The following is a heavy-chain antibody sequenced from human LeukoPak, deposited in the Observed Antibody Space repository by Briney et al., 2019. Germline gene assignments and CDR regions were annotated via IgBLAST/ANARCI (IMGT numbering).Heavy chain of an antibody. D-gene: IGHD1-26*01. J-gene: IGHJ3*02. Sequence: SETLSLTCTVSGGTISRNYWSWIRQPPGKGLEWIAYIDYSWSTNYNPPLKSRLTISVDASKNQFSLKLSSVTAADTAVYYCARDRRRELLHAFDIWGQGTMVTVS. CDR2: IDYSWST. CDR3: ARDRRRELLHAFDI. CDR1: GGTISRNY. V-gene: IGHV4-59*01.